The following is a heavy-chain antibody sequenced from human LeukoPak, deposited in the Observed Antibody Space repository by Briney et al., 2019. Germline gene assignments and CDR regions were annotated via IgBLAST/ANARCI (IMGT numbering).Heavy chain of an antibody. Sequence: PGGSLRLSCAAPGFTFSNFAMSWVRQTPGKGLEWVTAITTNGGSTYYTDSVKGRFTISRDNSKNTLYLQMNSLRAEDTAVYYCAKDEGLLGYCSGGSCYFDYWGQGTLVTVSS. J-gene: IGHJ4*02. D-gene: IGHD2-15*01. CDR3: AKDEGLLGYCSGGSCYFDY. V-gene: IGHV3-23*01. CDR1: GFTFSNFA. CDR2: ITTNGGST.